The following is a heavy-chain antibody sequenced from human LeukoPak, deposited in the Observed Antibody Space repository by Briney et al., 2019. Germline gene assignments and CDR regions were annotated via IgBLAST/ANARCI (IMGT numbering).Heavy chain of an antibody. D-gene: IGHD2-2*01. V-gene: IGHV1-69*06. CDR1: GGTFSSYA. J-gene: IGHJ4*02. Sequence: ASVKVSCKASGGTFSSYAISWVRQAPGQGLEWMGGIIPIFGTANYAQKFQGRVTITADKSTSTAYKELSSLRSEDTAVYYCARGRGEHCSSTSCFDYWGQGTLVTVSS. CDR3: ARGRGEHCSSTSCFDY. CDR2: IIPIFGTA.